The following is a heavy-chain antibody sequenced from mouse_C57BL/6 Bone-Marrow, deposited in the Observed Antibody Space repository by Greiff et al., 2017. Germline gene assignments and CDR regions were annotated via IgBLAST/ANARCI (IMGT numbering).Heavy chain of an antibody. Sequence: VQLQQSGAELVRPGASVKLSCTASGFNIKDDYIHWVKQRPEQGLEWIGWIDPEIGDTEYASKFQGKATITSDTSSNTAYLQLSRLSSADTAVYYCSSFDGNYFDFWGQGTPLTVAS. CDR3: SSFDGNYFDF. CDR1: GFNIKDDY. D-gene: IGHD2-3*01. V-gene: IGHV14-4*01. CDR2: IDPEIGDT. J-gene: IGHJ2*01.